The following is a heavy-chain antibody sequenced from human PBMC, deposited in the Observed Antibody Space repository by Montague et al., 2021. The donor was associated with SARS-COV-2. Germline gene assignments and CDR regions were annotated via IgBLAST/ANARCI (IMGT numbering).Heavy chain of an antibody. V-gene: IGHV4-34*01. CDR2: ITPRGST. CDR3: ARGISRLRGVDE. Sequence: SETLSLTCAVYGASFRGYYWTWIRQAPGKGLEWIGEITPRGSTTYNSSLESRVTISVATSKYQFSLNLRSVTAADTAVYYCARGISRLRGVDEWGQGTLVTVSS. J-gene: IGHJ4*02. CDR1: GASFRGYY. D-gene: IGHD3-10*01.